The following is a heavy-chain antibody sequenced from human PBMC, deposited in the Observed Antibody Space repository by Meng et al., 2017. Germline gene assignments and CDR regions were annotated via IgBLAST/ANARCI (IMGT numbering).Heavy chain of an antibody. CDR1: GYTFTSYA. CDR3: ARDSCTGGICYRGSFDY. Sequence: HLVQLVHSGKEPGAPVKVSCKASGYTFTSYAMHWVRQAPGQSREWMGWLNAGNGDTKYSQKFQGRVTITRDSAASTAYMELSSLRSEDTAVYYCARDSCTGGICYRGSFDYWAQGTLVTVSS. V-gene: IGHV1-3*01. J-gene: IGHJ4*02. D-gene: IGHD2-15*01. CDR2: LNAGNGDT.